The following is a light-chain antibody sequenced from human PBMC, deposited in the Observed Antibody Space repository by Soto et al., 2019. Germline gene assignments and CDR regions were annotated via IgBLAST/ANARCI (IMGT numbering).Light chain of an antibody. J-gene: IGKJ1*01. CDR3: QQSYSTSRT. CDR1: QFIDSY. CDR2: AAS. Sequence: DIPLTQSPTSLSASVGDRVTIACRASQFIDSYLNWYQQKPGKAPKLLIYAASSLQSGVSSGFSGSGSGTDFTLTINSLQPEDFATYYCQQSYSTSRTFGQGTKVQIK. V-gene: IGKV1-39*01.